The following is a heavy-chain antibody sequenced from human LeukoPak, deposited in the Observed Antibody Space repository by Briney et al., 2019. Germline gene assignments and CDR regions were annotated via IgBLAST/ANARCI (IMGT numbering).Heavy chain of an antibody. J-gene: IGHJ4*02. CDR1: GFTVSSKY. Sequence: GGSLRLSCAASGFTVSSKYMGWVRQAPGKGREWVSVIYSTGSTYYADSVKGRFTISRDNSKNTLYLQMNSLRAEDTAVYYCAKDEWATVTTLEGYWGQGTLVTVSS. D-gene: IGHD4-17*01. CDR3: AKDEWATVTTLEGY. CDR2: IYSTGST. V-gene: IGHV3-66*01.